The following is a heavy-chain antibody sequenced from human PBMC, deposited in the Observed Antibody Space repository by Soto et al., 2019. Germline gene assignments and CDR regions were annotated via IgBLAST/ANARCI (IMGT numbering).Heavy chain of an antibody. CDR1: GGSISGYY. CDR3: ARHRGPAPVY. D-gene: IGHD3-10*01. CDR2: LFYGGTT. Sequence: PSLTCTVSGGSISGYYWTWIRQPPGKGLEWVGSLFYGGTTDYNPSLKSRLTMSLDTSKNHFSLKLRSVTAADTAVYYCARHRGPAPVYWGQGTLVTVSS. J-gene: IGHJ4*02. V-gene: IGHV4-39*01.